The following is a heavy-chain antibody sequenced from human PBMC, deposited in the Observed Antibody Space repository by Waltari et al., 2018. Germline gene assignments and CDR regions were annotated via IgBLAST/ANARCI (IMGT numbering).Heavy chain of an antibody. J-gene: IGHJ6*03. D-gene: IGHD2-2*01. Sequence: QMQLVESGGGVVQPGGSLRLTCAASGFTSSSYGVPWVRQAPGKGLEGVAFIRYDGSNAYYADSVKGRFTISRDNSKNTLSLHMNSLRPEDTAVYYCAKDGSFVVVPEAMFDYYMDVWGKGTTVSVSS. V-gene: IGHV3-30*02. CDR3: AKDGSFVVVPEAMFDYYMDV. CDR2: IRYDGSNA. CDR1: GFTSSSYG.